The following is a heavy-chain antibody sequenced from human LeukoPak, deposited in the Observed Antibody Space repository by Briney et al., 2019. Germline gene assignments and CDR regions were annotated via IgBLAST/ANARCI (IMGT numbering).Heavy chain of an antibody. Sequence: SETLSLTCAVSGGSISSSNWWSWVRQPPGKGLEWIGEIYHSGSTNYNPSLKSRVTISVDKSKNQFSLKLSSVTDADTAVYYCARDMKYYYDSSGYLLDYWGQGTLVTVSS. CDR2: IYHSGST. J-gene: IGHJ4*02. CDR1: GGSISSSNW. CDR3: ARDMKYYYDSSGYLLDY. D-gene: IGHD3-22*01. V-gene: IGHV4-4*02.